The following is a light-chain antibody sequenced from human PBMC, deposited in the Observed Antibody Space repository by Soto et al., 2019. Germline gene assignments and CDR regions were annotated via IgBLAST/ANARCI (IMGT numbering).Light chain of an antibody. J-gene: IGLJ1*01. Sequence: QPVLTKPPSASGAHVQSGRITCTGTSSDVGGYNYVSWYQQHPGKAPKLMIYEVSKRPSGVPDRFSGSKSGNTASLTVSGLQAEDEADYYCSSYAGSNNYVFGTGTKVTVL. CDR1: SSDVGGYNY. CDR2: EVS. V-gene: IGLV2-8*01. CDR3: SSYAGSNNYV.